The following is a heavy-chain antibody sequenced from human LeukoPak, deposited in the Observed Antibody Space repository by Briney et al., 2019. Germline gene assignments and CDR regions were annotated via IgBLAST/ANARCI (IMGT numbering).Heavy chain of an antibody. Sequence: SETLSLTCTVSGGSISSGSYYWSWIRQPAGKGLEWIGRIYTSGSTNYNPSLKSRVTISVDTSKNQLSLKLSSVTAADAAVYYCARDWDGSGSSWFDPWGQGTLVTVSS. J-gene: IGHJ5*02. D-gene: IGHD3-10*01. CDR2: IYTSGST. V-gene: IGHV4-61*02. CDR3: ARDWDGSGSSWFDP. CDR1: GGSISSGSYY.